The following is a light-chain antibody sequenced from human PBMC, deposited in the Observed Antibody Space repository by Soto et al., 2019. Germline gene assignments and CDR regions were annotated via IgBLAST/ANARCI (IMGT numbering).Light chain of an antibody. J-gene: IGKJ2*01. CDR2: GAS. Sequence: EIVLTQSPGTLSLSPGERATLSCWASQSVSSSYLAWYQQKPGQAPRLLIYGASSRATGIPDRFSGSGSGTDFTLTISRLEPEDFAVYYCQQFGSSPSMYTFGQGTNLEI. CDR1: QSVSSSY. CDR3: QQFGSSPSMYT. V-gene: IGKV3-20*01.